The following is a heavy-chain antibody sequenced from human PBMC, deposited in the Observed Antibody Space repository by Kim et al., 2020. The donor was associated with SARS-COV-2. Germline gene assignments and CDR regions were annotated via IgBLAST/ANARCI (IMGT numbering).Heavy chain of an antibody. Sequence: ASVKVSCKVSGYTLTELSMHWVRQAPGKGLEWMGGFDPEDGETIYAQKFQGRVTMTEDTSTDTAYMELSSLRSEDTAVYYCATEILTVGAFVIWGQGTMVTVSS. V-gene: IGHV1-24*01. CDR1: GYTLTELS. CDR3: ATEILTVGAFVI. J-gene: IGHJ3*02. D-gene: IGHD4-17*01. CDR2: FDPEDGET.